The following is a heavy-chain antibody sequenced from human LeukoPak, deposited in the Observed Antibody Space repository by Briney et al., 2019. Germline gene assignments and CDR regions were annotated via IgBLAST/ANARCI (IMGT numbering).Heavy chain of an antibody. Sequence: SETLSLTCTVSGVSISSSTYYWGWIRQPPGKGLEGIGNIYYSGSTYSNPSLKSRVTISVDTSKNQFSLKLSSVTAADTAVYYCARLYDSSGRKVDYWGQGILVTVSS. CDR2: IYYSGST. J-gene: IGHJ4*02. D-gene: IGHD3-22*01. V-gene: IGHV4-39*01. CDR3: ARLYDSSGRKVDY. CDR1: GVSISSSTYY.